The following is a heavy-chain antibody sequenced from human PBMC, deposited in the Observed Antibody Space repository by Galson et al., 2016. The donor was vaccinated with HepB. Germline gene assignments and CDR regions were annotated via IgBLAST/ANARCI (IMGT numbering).Heavy chain of an antibody. D-gene: IGHD2-15*01. Sequence: SETLSLTCTVSGGSMRSYFWSWIRQPPGKGLEWIGYISYTGSTKYNPSLKSRVTISADTSKSQFSLRLSSVTAADTAVYYCARSEWWDPRWFDPWGQGALVTVSS. CDR2: ISYTGST. V-gene: IGHV4-59*01. CDR3: ARSEWWDPRWFDP. CDR1: GGSMRSYF. J-gene: IGHJ5*02.